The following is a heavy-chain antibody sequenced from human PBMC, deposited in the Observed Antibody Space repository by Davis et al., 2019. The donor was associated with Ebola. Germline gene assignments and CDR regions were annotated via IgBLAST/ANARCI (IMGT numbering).Heavy chain of an antibody. D-gene: IGHD2-21*02. CDR1: GFTFSGYW. J-gene: IGHJ4*02. Sequence: HTGGSLRLSCAASGFTFSGYWMHWVRQAPGKGLVWVSRINNDGTSTSYADSVKGRFTISRDNSKNTLYLQMNSLRPEDTAVYYCARDSDDYCFDYWGQGTLVTVSS. V-gene: IGHV3-74*01. CDR2: INNDGTST. CDR3: ARDSDDYCFDY.